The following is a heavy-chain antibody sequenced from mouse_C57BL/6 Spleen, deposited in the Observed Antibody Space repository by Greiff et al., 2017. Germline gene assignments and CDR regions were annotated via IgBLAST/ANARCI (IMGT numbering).Heavy chain of an antibody. CDR2: ISNGGGST. CDR1: GFTFRDYY. V-gene: IGHV5-12*01. CDR3: ARRGIYYGSSYVRVGYFDV. Sequence: EVQLVESGGGLVQPGGSLKLSCAASGFTFRDYYMYWVRQTPEKRLEWVAYISNGGGSTYYPDTVQGRFTISRDNAKNTLYLQMSRLKSEDTAMYYCARRGIYYGSSYVRVGYFDVWGTGTTVTVSS. D-gene: IGHD1-1*01. J-gene: IGHJ1*03.